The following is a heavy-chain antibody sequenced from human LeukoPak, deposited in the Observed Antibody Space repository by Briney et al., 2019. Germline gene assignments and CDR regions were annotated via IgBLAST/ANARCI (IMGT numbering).Heavy chain of an antibody. D-gene: IGHD1-20*01. CDR3: AKDVKYNWNYIDY. V-gene: IGHV3-23*01. J-gene: IGHJ4*02. CDR1: GFTFSSYW. CDR2: ISTSGGST. Sequence: GGSLRLSCAASGFTFSSYWMTRVRQAPGKGLEWVSTISTSGGSTYYVDSVKGRFTLSRDNSKNTLYLQMNSLRAEDTALYYCAKDVKYNWNYIDYWGQGALVTVSS.